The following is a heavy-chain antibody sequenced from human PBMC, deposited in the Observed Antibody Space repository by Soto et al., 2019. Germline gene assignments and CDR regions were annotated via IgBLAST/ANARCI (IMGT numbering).Heavy chain of an antibody. Sequence: QVVQSGAEVKKPGSSLKVSCKASGGTFNRQAFSWVRQAPGQGLEWMCGLIPIFSTTDYSQKFQGRVTIAANEGTITAYMGLSSLTSDDTAGFYCSRVDSVMFEGGEWFDPWVKGTLVTVS. CDR3: SRVDSVMFEGGEWFDP. D-gene: IGHD3-16*01. J-gene: IGHJ5*02. CDR1: GGTFNRQA. V-gene: IGHV1-69*12. CDR2: LIPIFSTT.